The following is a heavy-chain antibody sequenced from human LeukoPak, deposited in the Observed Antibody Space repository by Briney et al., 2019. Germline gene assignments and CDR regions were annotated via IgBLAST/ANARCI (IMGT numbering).Heavy chain of an antibody. CDR2: INPNSGGT. J-gene: IGHJ1*01. CDR1: GYTFTGYF. V-gene: IGHV1-2*02. CDR3: ARGSYDSSDFEYFHH. Sequence: ASVKVSCKASGYTFTGYFMHWVRQAPGQGLEWMGWINPNSGGTNYAQKFQGRVTMTRDTSIGTAYMELNRLRSDDTAVYYCARGSYDSSDFEYFHHWGQGTLVTVSS. D-gene: IGHD3-22*01.